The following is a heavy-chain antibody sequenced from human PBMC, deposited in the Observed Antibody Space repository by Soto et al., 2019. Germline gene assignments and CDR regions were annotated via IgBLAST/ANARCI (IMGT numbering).Heavy chain of an antibody. CDR3: ARTLWVEPELNHYGMGG. CDR2: IFYSGTT. J-gene: IGHJ6*02. Sequence: XQTRSRTCPLSPYSKNTADYYWSWVRQTPGKSLEWFGHIFYSGTTCYNASFKSRLKISVDTSKNHFTMRLTSVTAADTAVYYCARTLWVEPELNHYGMGGWGQGTTVSVSS. CDR1: PYSKNTADYY. V-gene: IGHV4-30-4*01. D-gene: IGHD1-1*01.